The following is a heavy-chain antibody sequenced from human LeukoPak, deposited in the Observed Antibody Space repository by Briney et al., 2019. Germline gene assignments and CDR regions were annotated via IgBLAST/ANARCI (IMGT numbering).Heavy chain of an antibody. CDR1: GFTFSSYG. Sequence: GRSLRLSCAASGFTFSSYGMHWVRQAPGKGLEWVAVIWYDGSNEYYADSVKGRFTISRDNSKNTLYLQMNSPRAEDTAVYYCAKDSGIQVIHYFDYWGQGTLVTVSS. V-gene: IGHV3-33*06. D-gene: IGHD3-10*01. J-gene: IGHJ4*02. CDR2: IWYDGSNE. CDR3: AKDSGIQVIHYFDY.